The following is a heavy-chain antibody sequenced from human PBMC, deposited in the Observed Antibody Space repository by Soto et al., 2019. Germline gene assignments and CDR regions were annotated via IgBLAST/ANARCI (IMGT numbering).Heavy chain of an antibody. D-gene: IGHD1-26*01. V-gene: IGHV3-48*01. CDR3: GRGGDGGELLWRL. Sequence: PGGSLRLSCAASGFTFSSYSMNWVRQAPGKGLEWVSYISSSSSTIYYADSVKGRFTISRDNVKNSLYLQMNSLRAEDTAVYYWGRGGDGGELLWRLWGREPRVTVSS. J-gene: IGHJ4*02. CDR2: ISSSSSTI. CDR1: GFTFSSYS.